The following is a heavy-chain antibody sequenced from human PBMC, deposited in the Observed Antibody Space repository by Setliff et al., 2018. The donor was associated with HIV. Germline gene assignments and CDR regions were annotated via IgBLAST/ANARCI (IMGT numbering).Heavy chain of an antibody. J-gene: IGHJ6*03. Sequence: ASVKVSCKASGGTFSGYAISWVRQAPGQGLEWMGRIIPIFGTANYAQKFQGRVTITADKSTSTAYMELSSLRSEDTAVYYCARNPQPTGTPDYYYYYYMDVWGKGTTVTVSS. V-gene: IGHV1-69*06. CDR1: GGTFSGYA. CDR3: ARNPQPTGTPDYYYYYYMDV. D-gene: IGHD1-1*01. CDR2: IIPIFGTA.